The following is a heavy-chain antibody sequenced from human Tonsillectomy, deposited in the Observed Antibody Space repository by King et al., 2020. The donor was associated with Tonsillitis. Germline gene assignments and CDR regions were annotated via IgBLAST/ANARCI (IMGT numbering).Heavy chain of an antibody. D-gene: IGHD3-10*01. Sequence: QVQLLQSGAEVKKPGSSVKVSCKASGDTFNKYAISWVRQAPGQGLEWMGRVIPLIDTANYAPKFQGRVTISADTSARTAFMELSSLTSDDSAVYYCASSRYYFGSGGYHSSDWFDPWGQGTLVIVSS. J-gene: IGHJ5*02. CDR3: ASSRYYFGSGGYHSSDWFDP. CDR2: VIPLIDTA. V-gene: IGHV1-69*04. CDR1: GDTFNKYA.